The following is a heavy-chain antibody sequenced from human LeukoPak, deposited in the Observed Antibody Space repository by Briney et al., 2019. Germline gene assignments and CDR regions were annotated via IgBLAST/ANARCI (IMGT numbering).Heavy chain of an antibody. V-gene: IGHV3-11*01. CDR2: ISSSGSTI. D-gene: IGHD1-26*01. Sequence: GGSLRLSCAAPGFTFSDYYMSWIRQAPGKGLEWVSYISSSGSTIYYADSVKGRFTISRDNAKNSLYLQMNSLRAEDTAVYYCARDVPASWELLRFHWFDPWGQGTLVTVSS. CDR1: GFTFSDYY. CDR3: ARDVPASWELLRFHWFDP. J-gene: IGHJ5*02.